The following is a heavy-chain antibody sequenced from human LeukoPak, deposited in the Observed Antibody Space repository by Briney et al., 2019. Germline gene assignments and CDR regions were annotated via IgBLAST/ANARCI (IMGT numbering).Heavy chain of an antibody. CDR1: GYTFTGYY. J-gene: IGHJ4*02. CDR2: INPNSGVT. V-gene: IGHV1-2*02. D-gene: IGHD3-22*01. CDR3: ARDIGDSSGYYFDY. Sequence: GASVKVSRKASGYTFTGYYMQWVRQAPGQGLEWMGWINPNSGVTNYAQKFQGRVTMTRDTSISTAYMELSRLRSDDTAVYFCARDIGDSSGYYFDYWGQGTLVTVSS.